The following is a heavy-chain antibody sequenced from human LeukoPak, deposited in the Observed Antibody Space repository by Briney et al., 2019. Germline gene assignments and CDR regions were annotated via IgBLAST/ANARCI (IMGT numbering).Heavy chain of an antibody. V-gene: IGHV1-8*01. CDR1: GYTFTSYD. D-gene: IGHD3-22*01. CDR3: ARSLDSSGLPFDY. CDR2: MNPNSGNT. Sequence: ASVKVSCKASGYTFTSYDINWVRQATGQGLEWMGWMNPNSGNTGYAQKFQGRVTMTRNTSISTAYMELSSLGSEDTAVYYCARSLDSSGLPFDYWGQGTLVTVSS. J-gene: IGHJ4*02.